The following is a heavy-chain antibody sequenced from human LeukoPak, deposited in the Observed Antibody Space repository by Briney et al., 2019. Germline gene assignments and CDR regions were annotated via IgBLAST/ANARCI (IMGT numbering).Heavy chain of an antibody. D-gene: IGHD3-10*01. CDR1: GYTFTDYY. Sequence: ASVKVPCKASGYTFTDYYMHWVRQAPGQGLEWMGRINPNSGGTNFAQKFQGRVTMTRDTAISTAYMELSRLKSDDTAVYYCARDLWYGSGSLGYWGQGTLVTVSS. CDR2: INPNSGGT. J-gene: IGHJ4*02. CDR3: ARDLWYGSGSLGY. V-gene: IGHV1-2*02.